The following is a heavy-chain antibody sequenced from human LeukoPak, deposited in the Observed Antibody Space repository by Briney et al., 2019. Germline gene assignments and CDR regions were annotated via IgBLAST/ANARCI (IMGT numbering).Heavy chain of an antibody. CDR3: PKDTPSDQWNDAFDI. V-gene: IGHV3-43*02. J-gene: IGHJ3*02. Sequence: PGGSLRLSCAASGFIVDDYAMYWVRQAPGKGLEWVSLISGDGGSTYYADSVKGRFTISRANSKNSLFLQMNSLRTEDTALYYCPKDTPSDQWNDAFDIWGQGTMVTVSS. D-gene: IGHD6-19*01. CDR2: ISGDGGST. CDR1: GFIVDDYA.